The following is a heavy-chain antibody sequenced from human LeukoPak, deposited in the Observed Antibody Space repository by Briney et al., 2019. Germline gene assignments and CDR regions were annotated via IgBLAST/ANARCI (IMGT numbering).Heavy chain of an antibody. Sequence: GPALVKPTQTLTLTCTFSGFSLSTSGMRVIWIRQPPGKALEWLARIDWDDDKFYSTSLKTRLTISKDTSKNQVVLTMTNMDPVDTATYYCARMARGSLIDYWGQGTLVTVSS. CDR3: ARMARGSLIDY. CDR1: GFSLSTSGMR. D-gene: IGHD1-26*01. CDR2: IDWDDDK. V-gene: IGHV2-70*04. J-gene: IGHJ4*02.